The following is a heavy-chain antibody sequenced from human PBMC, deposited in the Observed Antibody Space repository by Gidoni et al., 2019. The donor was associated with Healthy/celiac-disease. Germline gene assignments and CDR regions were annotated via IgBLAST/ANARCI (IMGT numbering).Heavy chain of an antibody. D-gene: IGHD3-22*01. V-gene: IGHV3-64*01. CDR3: ARGRDYYDSSGYVYYYYYGMDV. Sequence: EVQLVESGGGLVQPGGSLRLSCAASGFTFSSYPMPWVRQAPGKGLEYVSAISSNGGSTYYANSVKGRFTISRDNSKNTLYLQMGSLRAEDMAVYYCARGRDYYDSSGYVYYYYYGMDVWGQGTTVTVSS. CDR1: GFTFSSYP. J-gene: IGHJ6*02. CDR2: ISSNGGST.